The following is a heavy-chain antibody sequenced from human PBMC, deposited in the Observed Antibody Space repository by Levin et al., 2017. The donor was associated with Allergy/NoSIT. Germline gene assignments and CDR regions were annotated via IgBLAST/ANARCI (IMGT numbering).Heavy chain of an antibody. Sequence: QSGGSLRLSCAASGFTFDDYAMHWVRQAPGKGLEWVSGISWNSGSIGYADSVKGRFTISRDNAKNSLYLQMNSLRAEDTALYYCAKDRGLVRGYYYYGMDVWGQGTTVTVSS. CDR3: AKDRGLVRGYYYYGMDV. V-gene: IGHV3-9*01. D-gene: IGHD6-13*01. J-gene: IGHJ6*02. CDR1: GFTFDDYA. CDR2: ISWNSGSI.